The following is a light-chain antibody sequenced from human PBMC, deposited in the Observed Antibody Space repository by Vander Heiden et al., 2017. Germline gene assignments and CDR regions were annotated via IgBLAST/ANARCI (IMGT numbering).Light chain of an antibody. V-gene: IGKV1-33*01. CDR2: DAS. J-gene: IGKJ4*01. CDR1: QDISNY. CDR3: QQYDDLPLT. Sequence: DIQMTQSPSSLSASVGDRVTITCQASQDISNYLNWYQQKPVKAPKLLIYDASNLETAVPSRFSGSGSGTDFTFTISSLQPEDIATYYCQQYDDLPLTFGGGTKVEIK.